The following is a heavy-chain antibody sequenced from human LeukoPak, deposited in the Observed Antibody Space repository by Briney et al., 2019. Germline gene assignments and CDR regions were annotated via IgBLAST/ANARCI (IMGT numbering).Heavy chain of an antibody. V-gene: IGHV3-11*01. CDR3: ARDGYSSSWSEGNFDY. D-gene: IGHD6-13*01. CDR2: ISSSGSTI. J-gene: IGHJ4*02. CDR1: GFTFSDYY. Sequence: GGSLRLSCAASGFTFSDYYMSWIRQAPGKGLEWVSYISSSGSTIYCADSVKGRFTISRDNAKNSLYLQMNSLRAEDTAVYYCARDGYSSSWSEGNFDYWGQGTLVTVSS.